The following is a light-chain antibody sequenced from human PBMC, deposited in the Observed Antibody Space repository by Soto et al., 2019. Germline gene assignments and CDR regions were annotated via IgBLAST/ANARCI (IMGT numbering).Light chain of an antibody. CDR3: QQYGRPWT. CDR2: GAS. Sequence: ETVLTQSPGTLPLSPGERATLSSTASQSVLSSILAWYQHKPGQTPTLLIYGASSRPTCIPDRFSGSGCGRDFTLTINRLEPEDFGVYYCQQYGRPWTFGQGTKVEIK. V-gene: IGKV3-20*01. J-gene: IGKJ1*01. CDR1: QSVLSSI.